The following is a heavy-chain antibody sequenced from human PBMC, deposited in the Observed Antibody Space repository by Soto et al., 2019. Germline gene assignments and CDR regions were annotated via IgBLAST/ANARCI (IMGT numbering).Heavy chain of an antibody. D-gene: IGHD4-17*01. CDR2: INHSGST. Sequence: QVQLQQWGAGLLKPSETLSLTCAVYGGSFSGYYWSWIRQPPGKGLEWIGEINHSGSTNYNPSLKSRVTISVDTSKNQCSLKLSSVTAADPAVYYCARAYGGNSGVFDYWGQGTLVTVSS. J-gene: IGHJ4*02. CDR3: ARAYGGNSGVFDY. V-gene: IGHV4-34*01. CDR1: GGSFSGYY.